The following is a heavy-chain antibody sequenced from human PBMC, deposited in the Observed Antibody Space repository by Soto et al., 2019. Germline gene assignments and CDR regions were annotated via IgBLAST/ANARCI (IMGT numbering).Heavy chain of an antibody. D-gene: IGHD3-3*01. Sequence: PVKVSCKVSGFTFITSTVQWVRQARGQPLEWIGWIVVGSGNTIYAQKFQERVTFTRDESTSTAYMELSSLRSEDTGVYYCAAGEYHDTSGYSSDYWGQGTLVTVSS. CDR3: AAGEYHDTSGYSSDY. J-gene: IGHJ4*02. CDR1: GFTFITST. CDR2: IVVGSGNT. V-gene: IGHV1-58*01.